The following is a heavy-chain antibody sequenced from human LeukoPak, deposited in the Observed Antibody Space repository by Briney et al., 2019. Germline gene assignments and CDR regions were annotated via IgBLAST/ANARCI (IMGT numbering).Heavy chain of an antibody. Sequence: ASVKVSCKASGGTFSSYAISWVRQAPGQGLEWMGGIIPIFGTANYAQKFQGRVTITADESTSTAYMELSSLRSEDTAVYYCARDREATGDLFFDYWGQGTLVTVSS. CDR2: IIPIFGTA. J-gene: IGHJ4*02. CDR1: GGTFSSYA. CDR3: ARDREATGDLFFDY. V-gene: IGHV1-69*13. D-gene: IGHD3-10*01.